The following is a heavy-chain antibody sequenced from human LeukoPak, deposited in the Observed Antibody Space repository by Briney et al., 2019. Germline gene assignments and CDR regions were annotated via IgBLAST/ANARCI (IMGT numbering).Heavy chain of an antibody. Sequence: SQTLSLTCTVSGGPMSSGGYYGRWIRQHPGRGLGCVWYVYYSGNTYYNPPLKSRVTISVKTSKNQFSRKRSSVAAADTAGFSFAVGWNYDAFDISGQRKMVTPSS. CDR1: GGPMSSGGYY. V-gene: IGHV4-31*03. D-gene: IGHD1-7*01. CDR2: VYYSGNT. CDR3: AVGWNYDAFDI. J-gene: IGHJ3*02.